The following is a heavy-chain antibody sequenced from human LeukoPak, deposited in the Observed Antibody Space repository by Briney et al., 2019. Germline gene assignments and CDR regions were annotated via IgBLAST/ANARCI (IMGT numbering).Heavy chain of an antibody. CDR1: GGSFGGYY. J-gene: IGHJ4*02. CDR3: ARVHRDSSSSGFDY. CDR2: IYYSGST. V-gene: IGHV4-34*01. D-gene: IGHD6-6*01. Sequence: SETLTLTCAAYGGSFGGYYWSWIRQPPGKGLEWIGRIYYSGSTYYNPSLKRRVTISVDTSKNQFSLKLSSVTAADTAVYYCARVHRDSSSSGFDYWGQGTLVTVSS.